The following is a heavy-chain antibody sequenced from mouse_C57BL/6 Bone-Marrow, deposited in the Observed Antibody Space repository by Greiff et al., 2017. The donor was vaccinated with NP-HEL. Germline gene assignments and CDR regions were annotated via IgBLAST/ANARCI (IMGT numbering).Heavy chain of an antibody. Sequence: QVQLQQPGAELVRPGTSVKLSCKASGYTFTSYWMHWVKQRPGQGLEWIGVIDPSDSYTNYNQKFKGKATLTVDPSSSTAYMQLSSLTSEDSAVYYCAREGAFYYGNPAWFAYWGQGTLVTVSA. CDR1: GYTFTSYW. D-gene: IGHD2-1*01. J-gene: IGHJ3*01. CDR3: AREGAFYYGNPAWFAY. V-gene: IGHV1-59*01. CDR2: IDPSDSYT.